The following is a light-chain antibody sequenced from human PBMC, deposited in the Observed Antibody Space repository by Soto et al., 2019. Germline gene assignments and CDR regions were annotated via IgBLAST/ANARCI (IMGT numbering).Light chain of an antibody. J-gene: IGLJ2*01. V-gene: IGLV2-14*01. CDR2: KVS. CDR1: SSDVGGYNF. CDR3: SSYTSSGTHVV. Sequence: QSALTQPPSVSGSPGQSITISCTGTSSDVGGYNFVSWYQQHPGKAPKLMIYKVSNRPSGVSNRFSGSKSANTASLTISGLQPEDEADYYCSSYTSSGTHVVFGGGTKLTVL.